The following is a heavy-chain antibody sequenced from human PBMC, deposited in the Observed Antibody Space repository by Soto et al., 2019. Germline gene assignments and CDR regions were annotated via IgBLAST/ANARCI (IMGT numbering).Heavy chain of an antibody. D-gene: IGHD2-15*01. CDR3: TTDRYCSGGSCYYFNYFDY. CDR2: IKSKTDGGTT. CDR1: GFTFSNAW. Sequence: GGSLRLSCAASGFTFSNAWMSWVRQAPGKGLEWVGRIKSKTDGGTTDYAAPVKGRFTISRDDSKNTLYLQMNSLKTEDTAVYYCTTDRYCSGGSCYYFNYFDYWGQGTLVTVSS. J-gene: IGHJ4*02. V-gene: IGHV3-15*01.